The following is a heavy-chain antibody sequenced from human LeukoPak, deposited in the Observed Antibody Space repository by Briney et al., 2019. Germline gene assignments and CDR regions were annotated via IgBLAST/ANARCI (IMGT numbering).Heavy chain of an antibody. CDR2: INPNSGGT. CDR3: ARELGRNAFDI. J-gene: IGHJ3*02. CDR1: GYTFTDNH. V-gene: IGHV1-2*02. Sequence: ASVKVSCKASGYTFTDNHMYWIRQAPGQGPECMGWINPNSGGTNYAQKFQGRITMTRDTSISTAYMELSRLTSDDTAIYFCARELGRNAFDIWGQGTMVAVSP. D-gene: IGHD7-27*01.